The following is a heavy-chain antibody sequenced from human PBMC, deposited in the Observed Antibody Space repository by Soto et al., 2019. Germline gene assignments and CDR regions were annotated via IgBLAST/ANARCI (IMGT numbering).Heavy chain of an antibody. Sequence: QVQLQESGPGLVKPSETLSLTCTVSGGSISSDYWSWIRQPPGKGLEWIGYIYYSGSTNYNPSLKSRVTISVDTSKNQFSLKLSSVTAADTAVFYCARHDAMYSGSYYYGMDVWGQGTAVTVSS. CDR1: GGSISSDY. CDR2: IYYSGST. D-gene: IGHD6-13*01. CDR3: ARHDAMYSGSYYYGMDV. V-gene: IGHV4-59*08. J-gene: IGHJ6*02.